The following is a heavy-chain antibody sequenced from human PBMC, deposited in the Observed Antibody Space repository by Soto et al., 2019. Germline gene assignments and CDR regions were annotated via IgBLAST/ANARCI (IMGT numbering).Heavy chain of an antibody. CDR2: INHSGGT. J-gene: IGHJ4*02. Sequence: EKLRDSCAGYGGTFSAYYWRWIRQPPGKGLEWIGEINHSGGTSYNPSLKSRVTISVDTSKSQFSLKLTSVTAADRAVYYCALVIVDAVHSTSFYHYSGQ. V-gene: IGHV4-34*08. CDR1: GGTFSAYY. D-gene: IGHD3-22*01. CDR3: ALVIVDAVHSTSFYHY.